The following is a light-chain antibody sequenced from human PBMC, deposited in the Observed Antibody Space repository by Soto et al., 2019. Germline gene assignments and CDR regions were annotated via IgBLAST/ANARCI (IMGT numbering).Light chain of an antibody. J-gene: IGLJ3*02. CDR2: SDN. Sequence: QSAVTQPPSASGTPGQRVTISCSGRTSNIGSNTVNWYQQLPGTAPKLLIYSDNQRPSGVPDRFSGSRSGTSASLAISGLQSEDEADYYCAAWDDGLTGWVFGGGTKLTVL. CDR3: AAWDDGLTGWV. V-gene: IGLV1-44*01. CDR1: TSNIGSNT.